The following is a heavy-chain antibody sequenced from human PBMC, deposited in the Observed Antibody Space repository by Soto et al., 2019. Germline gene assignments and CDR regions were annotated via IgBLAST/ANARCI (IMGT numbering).Heavy chain of an antibody. CDR2: INAGNGNT. CDR3: ARGDCSSTSCGNYYYYYFLAV. J-gene: IGHJ6*03. Sequence: ASVKVSCKASGYTFTSYAMHWVRQAPGQRLEWMGWINAGNGNTKYSQKFQGRVTITRDTSASTAYMELSSLRSEDTAVYYCARGDCSSTSCGNYYYYYFLAVCGQGTSVTGSS. CDR1: GYTFTSYA. V-gene: IGHV1-3*01. D-gene: IGHD2-2*01.